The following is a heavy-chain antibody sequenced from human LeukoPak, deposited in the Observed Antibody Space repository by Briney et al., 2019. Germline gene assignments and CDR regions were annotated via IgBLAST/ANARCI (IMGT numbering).Heavy chain of an antibody. Sequence: GESLKISCKGSGYSFTSYWIGRVRQMPGKGLEWMGIIYPGDSDTRYSPSFQGQATISADKSISTAYLQWSSLKASDTAMYYCARLWRSSWYYWFDPWGQGTLVTVSS. CDR3: ARLWRSSWYYWFDP. CDR2: IYPGDSDT. D-gene: IGHD6-13*01. CDR1: GYSFTSYW. V-gene: IGHV5-51*01. J-gene: IGHJ5*02.